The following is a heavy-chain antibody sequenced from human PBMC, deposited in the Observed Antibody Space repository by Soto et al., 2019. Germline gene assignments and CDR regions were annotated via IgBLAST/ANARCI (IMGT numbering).Heavy chain of an antibody. V-gene: IGHV4-59*01. CDR3: ARGGTGRRDDFWCCYYGAGYDYLYF. Sequence: PSETLSLTWTVSGGSISSYYWSWIRQPPGKGLEWIGYIYYSGSTTYNPSLKSRVTISVDTSKNQFSLKLSSVTAADTAVYYCARGGTGRRDDFWCCYYGAGYDYLYFCGQGTSV. CDR2: IYYSGST. J-gene: IGHJ6*01. D-gene: IGHD3-3*01. CDR1: GGSISSYY.